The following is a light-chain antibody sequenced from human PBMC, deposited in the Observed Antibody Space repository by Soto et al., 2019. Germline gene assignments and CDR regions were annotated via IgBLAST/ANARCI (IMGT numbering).Light chain of an antibody. CDR3: QSYDSSLDVV. J-gene: IGLJ2*01. CDR1: SSNIGAGYD. Sequence: QSVLTQPPSVSGAPGQRVTISCTGSSSNIGAGYDVHWYQQLPGTAPKLLISGNSNRPSGVPDRFSGSKSGTSASLAITGLQAEDGADYYCQSYDSSLDVVFGGGTKLTVL. V-gene: IGLV1-40*01. CDR2: GNS.